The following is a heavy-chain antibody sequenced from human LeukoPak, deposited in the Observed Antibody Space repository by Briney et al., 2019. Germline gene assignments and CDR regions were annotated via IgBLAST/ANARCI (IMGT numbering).Heavy chain of an antibody. J-gene: IGHJ4*02. CDR1: GYTFTSYG. D-gene: IGHD6-13*01. Sequence: GASVKVSCKASGYTFTSYGISWVRQAPGQGLEWMGWISAYNGNTNYAQKFQGRVTMTRDMSTSTVYMELSSLRSEDTAVYYCARDRSSWYDFDYWGQGTLVTVSS. CDR3: ARDRSSWYDFDY. V-gene: IGHV1-18*01. CDR2: ISAYNGNT.